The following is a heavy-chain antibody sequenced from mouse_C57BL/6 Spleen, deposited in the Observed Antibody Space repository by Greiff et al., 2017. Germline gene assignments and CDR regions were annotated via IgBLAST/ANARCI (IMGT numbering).Heavy chain of an antibody. CDR1: GYTFTTYP. J-gene: IGHJ3*01. CDR3: ARGGIYYDYDVESWFAY. CDR2: FHPYNDDT. Sequence: QVQLQQSGAELVKPGASVKMSCKASGYTFTTYPIEWMKQNHGKSLEWIGNFHPYNDDTKYNEKFKGKATLTVEKSSSKVYLELSRLTSDDSAVYYCARGGIYYDYDVESWFAYWGQGTLFTVSA. V-gene: IGHV1-47*01. D-gene: IGHD2-4*01.